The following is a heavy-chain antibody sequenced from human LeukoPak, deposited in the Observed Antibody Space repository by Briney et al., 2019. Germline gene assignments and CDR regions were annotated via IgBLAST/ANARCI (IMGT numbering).Heavy chain of an antibody. CDR3: ARVISGSYSFYYYYYYMDV. Sequence: ASVKVSCKASGYTFTGYYMHWVRQAPGQGLEWMGWINPNSGGTNYAQKFQGRVTMTRDTSISTAYMELSRLRSDDTAVYYCARVISGSYSFYYYYYYMDVWGKGTTVTISS. CDR2: INPNSGGT. J-gene: IGHJ6*03. V-gene: IGHV1-2*02. CDR1: GYTFTGYY. D-gene: IGHD1-26*01.